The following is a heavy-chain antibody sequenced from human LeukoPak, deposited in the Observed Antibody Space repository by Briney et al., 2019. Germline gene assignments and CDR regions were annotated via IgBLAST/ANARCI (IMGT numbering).Heavy chain of an antibody. J-gene: IGHJ3*02. CDR1: GYTFTGYY. Sequence: AASVKVSCKASGYTFTGYYMHWVRQAPGQGLEWMGWINPNSGGTNYAQKFQGRVTMTRDTSISTAYMELSRLRSDGTAVYYCAREVWGSGWVPAFDIWGQGTMVTVSS. V-gene: IGHV1-2*02. CDR3: AREVWGSGWVPAFDI. D-gene: IGHD6-19*01. CDR2: INPNSGGT.